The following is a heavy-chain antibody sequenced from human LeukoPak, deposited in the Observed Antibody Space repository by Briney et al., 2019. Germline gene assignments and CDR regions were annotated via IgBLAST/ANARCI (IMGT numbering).Heavy chain of an antibody. D-gene: IGHD1-1*01. Sequence: SVSGGYYERCGRRPPGKGLEWIANIHVSGTTFYNSSLNSRVAISIDTSKNQFSLKLSSVTAADTAVYFCAREAERRIVNWGRGTLVTVSS. CDR2: IHVSGTT. CDR3: AREAERRIVN. J-gene: IGHJ4*02. CDR1: SVSGGYY. V-gene: IGHV4-38-2*02.